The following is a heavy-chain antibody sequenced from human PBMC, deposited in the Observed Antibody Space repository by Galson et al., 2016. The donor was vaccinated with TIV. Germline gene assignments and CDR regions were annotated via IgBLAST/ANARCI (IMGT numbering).Heavy chain of an antibody. Sequence: SLRLSCAASGFTFDDYAMHWVRQPPGKGLEWVSGISWNSANRGYGESVKGRFTISRDNAKNSLYLQMNSLRVEDTASYYCAKARIRDYGGIGHYYYYAMDVWGQGTTVTVSS. CDR3: AKARIRDYGGIGHYYYYAMDV. J-gene: IGHJ6*02. CDR2: ISWNSANR. V-gene: IGHV3-9*01. CDR1: GFTFDDYA. D-gene: IGHD4-23*01.